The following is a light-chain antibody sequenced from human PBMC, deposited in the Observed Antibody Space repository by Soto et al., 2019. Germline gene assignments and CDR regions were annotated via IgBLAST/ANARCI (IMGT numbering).Light chain of an antibody. J-gene: IGKJ2*01. V-gene: IGKV3-20*01. CDR2: GAS. CDR3: QQYGSSPYT. CDR1: QSVSSSY. Sequence: EIVLTQSPGTLSLSPGERATLSCRASQSVSSSYLAWYQQKPGQAPRLLIYGASSKAPAIPDRFSGSGSGTDFTLNISRLEPEDFAVYYCQQYGSSPYTFGQGTKLEVK.